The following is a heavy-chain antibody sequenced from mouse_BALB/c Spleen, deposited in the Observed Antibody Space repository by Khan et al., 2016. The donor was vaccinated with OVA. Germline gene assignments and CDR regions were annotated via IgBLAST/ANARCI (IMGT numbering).Heavy chain of an antibody. CDR3: ARSNYYGSGLYAMDY. Sequence: DLVKPGASVKLSCKASGYTFTSYWINWIKQRPGQGLEWIGQISPGSGSDYYNKMFTDKATLTEDTSSTTAYIQLSSLSSEDSAVYFCARSNYYGSGLYAMDYWGQGTSVTVSS. CDR2: ISPGSGSD. CDR1: GYTFTSYW. V-gene: IGHV1S41*01. J-gene: IGHJ4*01. D-gene: IGHD1-1*01.